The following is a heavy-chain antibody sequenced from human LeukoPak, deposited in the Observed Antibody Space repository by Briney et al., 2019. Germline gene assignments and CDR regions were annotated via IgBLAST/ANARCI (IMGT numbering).Heavy chain of an antibody. D-gene: IGHD2-2*02. J-gene: IGHJ3*02. CDR3: ARGCIRAAILDAFDI. CDR2: IYPGDSDT. V-gene: IGHV5-51*01. CDR1: GHSFTSYW. Sequence: KPGDSLKISCKGCGHSFTSYWIGWVRQMPGKGLEWMGIIYPGDSDTRYSPSFQGQVTISADKSISTAYLQWSSLKASDTAMYYCARGCIRAAILDAFDIWVQGTMVTVSS.